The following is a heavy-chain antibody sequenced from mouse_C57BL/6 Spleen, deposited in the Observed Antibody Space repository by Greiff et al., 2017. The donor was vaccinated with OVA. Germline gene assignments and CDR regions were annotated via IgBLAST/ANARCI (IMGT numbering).Heavy chain of an antibody. J-gene: IGHJ2*01. D-gene: IGHD2-4*01. V-gene: IGHV7-3*01. CDR2: IRNKANGYTT. CDR1: GFTFTDYY. CDR3: ARGSDYAYYFDY. Sequence: EVKLMESGGGLVQPGGSLSLSCAASGFTFTDYYMSWVRQPPGKALEWLGFIRNKANGYTTEYSASVKGRFTISRDNSQSILYLQMNALRAEDSATYYCARGSDYAYYFDYWGQGTTLTVSS.